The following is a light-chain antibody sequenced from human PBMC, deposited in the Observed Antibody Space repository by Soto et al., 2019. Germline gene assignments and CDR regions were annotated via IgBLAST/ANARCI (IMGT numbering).Light chain of an antibody. CDR2: WAS. J-gene: IGKJ2*01. CDR1: QSVVSTSNKKNY. CDR3: EHYYSTPQT. Sequence: DIVMTQSPDSLAVSLGERATINCKSSQSVVSTSNKKNYLAWYQQKPGQPPKLLIYWASTLESGIPDRFSGSESGTDVSLTISSMQAEDVAVYSCEHYYSTPQTFSQGTKLEIK. V-gene: IGKV4-1*01.